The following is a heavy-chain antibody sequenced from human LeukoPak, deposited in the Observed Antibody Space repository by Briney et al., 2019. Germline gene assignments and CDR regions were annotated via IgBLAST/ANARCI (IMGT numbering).Heavy chain of an antibody. Sequence: VKVSCKVSGNTFSDHNIHWGQQAPGKGLEWMGLVDPEDGVAKYAEKLQGRVTLSEDTWRDLGYMELSSLKSEDTDVYYCVTHTRLMTYWGQGTLVTVSS. D-gene: IGHD3-16*01. CDR1: GNTFSDHN. CDR3: VTHTRLMTY. CDR2: VDPEDGVA. J-gene: IGHJ4*02. V-gene: IGHV1-69-2*01.